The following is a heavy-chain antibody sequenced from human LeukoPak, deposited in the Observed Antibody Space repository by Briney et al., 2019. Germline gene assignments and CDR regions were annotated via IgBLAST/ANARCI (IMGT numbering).Heavy chain of an antibody. CDR3: ARDLGQSLPAVMAWAY. CDR2: IYYSGNT. Sequence: PSETLSLTCTVSGGSMTSYYWSWIRQSPGKGLEWIVYIYYSGNTNYNPSLKSRVTISVDTPKNQFSLKLSSVTIADTAVYYCARDLGQSLPAVMAWAYWGQGTLVTVSS. J-gene: IGHJ4*02. D-gene: IGHD2-8*01. V-gene: IGHV4-59*01. CDR1: GGSMTSYY.